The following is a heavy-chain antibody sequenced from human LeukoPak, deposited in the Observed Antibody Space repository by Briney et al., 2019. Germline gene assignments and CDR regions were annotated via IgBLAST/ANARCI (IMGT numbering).Heavy chain of an antibody. CDR1: GGSISSRSYY. CDR3: ARRGYSSSHDP. V-gene: IGHV4-39*01. Sequence: SETLSLTCTVSGGSISSRSYYWGWIRQPPGKGLEWIGSIYYSGSTYYNPSLKSRVTISVDTSKNQSSLKLSSVTAADTAVYYCARRGYSSSHDPWGQGTLVTVSS. D-gene: IGHD6-6*01. J-gene: IGHJ5*02. CDR2: IYYSGST.